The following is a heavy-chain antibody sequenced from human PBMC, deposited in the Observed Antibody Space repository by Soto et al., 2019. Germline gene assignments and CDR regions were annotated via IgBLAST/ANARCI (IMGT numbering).Heavy chain of an antibody. CDR3: ARGAYNSTGWYIWFDP. J-gene: IGHJ5*02. CDR2: IIPKFGTT. Sequence: QVQLVQSGAEVKKPGSSVKVSCKVSGGTFSTYPINWVRQAPGQGLECMGGIIPKFGTTNYAQKFRGTVTITADESTSTAYMELNNLRSEDTAVYYCARGAYNSTGWYIWFDPWGQGTLVTVSS. D-gene: IGHD6-19*01. V-gene: IGHV1-69*01. CDR1: GGTFSTYP.